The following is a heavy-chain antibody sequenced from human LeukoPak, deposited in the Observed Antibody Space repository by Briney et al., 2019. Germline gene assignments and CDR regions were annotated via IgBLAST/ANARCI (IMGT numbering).Heavy chain of an antibody. J-gene: IGHJ6*04. Sequence: GGSLRLSCAASGFTFSSYGMHWVRQAPGKWLEWVAVIWYDGSNKYYADSVKGRFTISRDNSKNTLYLQMNSLRAEDTAAYYCAKDIDYGGNSGLDVWGKGTTVTVSS. D-gene: IGHD4-23*01. V-gene: IGHV3-33*06. CDR3: AKDIDYGGNSGLDV. CDR1: GFTFSSYG. CDR2: IWYDGSNK.